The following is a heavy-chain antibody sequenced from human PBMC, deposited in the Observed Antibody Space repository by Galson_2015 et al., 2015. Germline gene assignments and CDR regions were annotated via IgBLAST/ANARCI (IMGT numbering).Heavy chain of an antibody. CDR3: ARNRFGDYDY. Sequence: ETLSLTCAVSGGSISRRFWWSWIRQPPGKGLEWIGQIFHSGSTNYNPSLKSRVTISVDNSRNQFSLKLDSVTAADTAVYYCARNRFGDYDYWGQGMLVTVSS. V-gene: IGHV4-4*02. D-gene: IGHD4-17*01. J-gene: IGHJ4*02. CDR1: GGSISRRFW. CDR2: IFHSGST.